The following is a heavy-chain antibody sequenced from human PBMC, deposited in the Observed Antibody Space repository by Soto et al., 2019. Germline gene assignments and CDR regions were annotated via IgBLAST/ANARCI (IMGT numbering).Heavy chain of an antibody. CDR2: IYYSGST. D-gene: IGHD3-3*01. V-gene: IGHV4-59*01. CDR1: GGSISSYY. J-gene: IGHJ6*02. Sequence: PSETLSLTCTVSGGSISSYYWSWIRPPPGKGLEWIGYIYYSGSTSYNPSLKSRVTISVDTSKNQFSLKLSSVTAADTAVYYCARVRRLRFLEVMDVWGQGTTVTVSS. CDR3: ARVRRLRFLEVMDV.